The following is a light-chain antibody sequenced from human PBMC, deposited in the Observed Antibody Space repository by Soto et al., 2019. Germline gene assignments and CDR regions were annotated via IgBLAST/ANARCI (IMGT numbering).Light chain of an antibody. J-gene: IGKJ4*01. CDR3: QQYNNWPSAT. V-gene: IGKV3-15*01. CDR2: RAS. Sequence: EIVMTQSPATLSLSPGDRATLSCRASQSINRHLSSYQQKPGQDPRLFXFRASSRANGIPARFSGSGSGTELNLTISSLQSEDFAVYYGQQYNNWPSATFGGGTKVDIK. CDR1: QSINRH.